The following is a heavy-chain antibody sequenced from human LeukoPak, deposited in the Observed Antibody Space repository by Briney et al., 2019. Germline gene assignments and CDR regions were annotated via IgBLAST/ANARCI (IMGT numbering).Heavy chain of an antibody. J-gene: IGHJ3*02. Sequence: GGSLRLSCAASGFTFGDYAMHWVRQAPGKGLEWVSLISWDGGSPYYADSVKGRFTISRDNSKNSLYLQMNSLRAEDTALYYCATGSYYYDSSGYYYGYDAFNIWGQATMVTVSS. D-gene: IGHD3-22*01. CDR1: GFTFGDYA. V-gene: IGHV3-43D*03. CDR2: ISWDGGSP. CDR3: ATGSYYYDSSGYYYGYDAFNI.